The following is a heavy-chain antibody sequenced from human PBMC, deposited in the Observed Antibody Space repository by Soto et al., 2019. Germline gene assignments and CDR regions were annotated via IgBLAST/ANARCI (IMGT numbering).Heavy chain of an antibody. CDR2: ISSISSYT. D-gene: IGHD4-17*01. V-gene: IGHV3-11*03. CDR3: ARLTVTTSDDAFDI. J-gene: IGHJ3*02. CDR1: GFTFSDYY. Sequence: GGSLRLSCAASGFTFSDYYMSWIRQAPGKGPEWVSYISSISSYTNYADSVKGRVTISRDNSKNTLYLQMNSLRVEDTAVYYCARLTVTTSDDAFDIWGQGTMVTVSS.